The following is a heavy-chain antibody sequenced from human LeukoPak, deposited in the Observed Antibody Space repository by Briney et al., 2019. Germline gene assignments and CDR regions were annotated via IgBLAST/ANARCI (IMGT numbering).Heavy chain of an antibody. CDR1: GFTFSSYW. CDR3: ARYREQWLAWYYFDY. V-gene: IGHV3-7*01. D-gene: IGHD6-19*01. Sequence: PGGSLRLSCAASGFTFSSYWMSWVRQAPGKGLEWVANIKQDGSEKYYVDSVKGRFTISRDNSKNSLYLQMNSLRAEDTAVYYCARYREQWLAWYYFDYWGQGTLVTVSS. J-gene: IGHJ4*02. CDR2: IKQDGSEK.